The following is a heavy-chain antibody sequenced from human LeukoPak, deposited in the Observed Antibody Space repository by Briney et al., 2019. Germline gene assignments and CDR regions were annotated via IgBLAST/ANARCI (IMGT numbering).Heavy chain of an antibody. CDR2: ISGSGGR. V-gene: IGHV3-23*01. Sequence: GGSLRLSCAASGFTFSSYAMSWVRQAPGKGLEWVSAISGSGGRYYADSVKGRFTISRDNSKNTLYLQMNSLRAEDTAVYYCARDKHINWNVGDYWGQGTLVTVSS. CDR3: ARDKHINWNVGDY. D-gene: IGHD1-1*01. CDR1: GFTFSSYA. J-gene: IGHJ4*02.